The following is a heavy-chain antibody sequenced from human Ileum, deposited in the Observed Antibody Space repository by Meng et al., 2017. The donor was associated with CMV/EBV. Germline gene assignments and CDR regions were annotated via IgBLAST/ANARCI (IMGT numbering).Heavy chain of an antibody. D-gene: IGHD1-1*01. CDR3: AKGSRTTGTTGGRYFDY. Sequence: GESLKISCAASGFTFSSFAMSWVRQTPGKELQWVSVISAGGGVPYYADSVKGRFTISRDNSKNTLYLHMNSLRAENTAVYYCAKGSRTTGTTGGRYFDYWGQGTLVTVSS. V-gene: IGHV3-23*01. CDR2: ISAGGGVP. J-gene: IGHJ4*02. CDR1: GFTFSSFA.